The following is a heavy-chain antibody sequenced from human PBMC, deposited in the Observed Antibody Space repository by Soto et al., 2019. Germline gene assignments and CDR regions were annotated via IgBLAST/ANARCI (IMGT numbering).Heavy chain of an antibody. CDR2: IIPILDIA. CDR3: XXGGHGAFDI. V-gene: IGHV1-69*02. J-gene: IGHJ3*02. D-gene: IGHD1-26*01. CDR1: GDTFSSYT. Sequence: QVQLVQSGAEVKKPGSSVKVSCKASGDTFSSYTISWVRQAPGQGLEWMGRIIPILDIANYAQKFQGRVTITADKATXXXXXXXXXXXXXXXXXXXXXXGGHGAFDIWGQGTMVTVSS.